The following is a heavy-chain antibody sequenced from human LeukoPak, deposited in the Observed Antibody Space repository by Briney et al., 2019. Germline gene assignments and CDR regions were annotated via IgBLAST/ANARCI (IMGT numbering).Heavy chain of an antibody. CDR1: GYTFTGYY. CDR2: INPDSGGT. Sequence: ASVKVSCKASGYTFTGYYMHWVRQAPGQGLEWMGWINPDSGGTNYAQKLQGRVTITADKSTSTAYMELSSLRSEDTAVYYCAKTGISGYSYGARDYMDVWGKGTTVTISS. V-gene: IGHV1-2*02. D-gene: IGHD5-18*01. CDR3: AKTGISGYSYGARDYMDV. J-gene: IGHJ6*03.